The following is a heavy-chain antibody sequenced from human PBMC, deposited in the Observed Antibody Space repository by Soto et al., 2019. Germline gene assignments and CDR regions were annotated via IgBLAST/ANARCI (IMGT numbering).Heavy chain of an antibody. CDR1: GGSISSGGYY. V-gene: IGHV4-31*03. D-gene: IGHD5-12*01. J-gene: IGHJ4*02. Sequence: QVQLQESGPGLVKPSQTLSLTCTVSGGSISSGGYYWSWIRQHPGKGLEWIGYIYYSGSTYYNPSLKSRVTIXXDXSXXQFSLKLSSVTAADTAVYYCARGNRGYSGYDRIGYWGQGTLVTVSS. CDR2: IYYSGST. CDR3: ARGNRGYSGYDRIGY.